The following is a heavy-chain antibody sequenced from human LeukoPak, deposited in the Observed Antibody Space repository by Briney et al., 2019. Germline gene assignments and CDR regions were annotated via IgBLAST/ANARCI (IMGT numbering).Heavy chain of an antibody. Sequence: PSGTLSLTCAVSGVSLSSNLWWTWVRQPPGKGLEWIAEIHHSGSINYNPSLKSRVTISVDKAKNQFSLNLNSVTAADTAVYYCARGGRYMSASWYRSVYYYMDVWGKGTTVTVSS. CDR2: IHHSGSI. CDR3: ARGGRYMSASWYRSVYYYMDV. V-gene: IGHV4-4*02. D-gene: IGHD6-13*01. CDR1: GVSLSSNLW. J-gene: IGHJ6*03.